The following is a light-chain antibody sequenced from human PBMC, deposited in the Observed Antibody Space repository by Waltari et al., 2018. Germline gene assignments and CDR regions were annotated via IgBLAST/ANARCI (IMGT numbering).Light chain of an antibody. J-gene: IGKJ3*01. V-gene: IGKV1-33*01. CDR2: DAS. CDR3: QRYDNLPIFA. Sequence: DIQLNQSPSSLSASVGDRVPIPCQASQDISNYLNWYQQKPGKAPNLLIHDASNLETGVPSRCSGSRSGTHFTFTISSLQPEDIATYYCQRYDNLPIFAFGPGTKVDIK. CDR1: QDISNY.